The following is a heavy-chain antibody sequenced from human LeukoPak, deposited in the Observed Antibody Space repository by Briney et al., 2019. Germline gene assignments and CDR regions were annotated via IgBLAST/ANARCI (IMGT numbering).Heavy chain of an antibody. Sequence: PGGSLRLSCAASGFTFSSYGMHWVRQAPGKGLEWVAVISYNGSNKYYADSVKGRFTIFRDNSKNTLYLQMNSLRAEDTAVYYCAKGTGLYGSGSYYHLVWWGQGTLVTVSS. CDR3: AKGTGLYGSGSYYHLVW. J-gene: IGHJ4*02. D-gene: IGHD3-10*01. V-gene: IGHV3-30*18. CDR2: ISYNGSNK. CDR1: GFTFSSYG.